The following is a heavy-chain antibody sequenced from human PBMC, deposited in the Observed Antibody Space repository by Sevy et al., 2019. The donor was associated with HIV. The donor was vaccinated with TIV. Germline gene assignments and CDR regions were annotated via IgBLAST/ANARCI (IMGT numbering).Heavy chain of an antibody. V-gene: IGHV3-15*05. J-gene: IGHJ4*02. CDR3: ARDLWGSFLDY. Sequence: GGSLRLSCAGSGFTFSNAWMSWVRQAPGKGLEWVGRIRNKADGGTTDYDAPVKGRFLISRDDSKNTLYLQMNSVKTEDTAMYYCARDLWGSFLDYWGQGTLVTVSS. CDR2: IRNKADGGTT. CDR1: GFTFSNAW. D-gene: IGHD3-16*01.